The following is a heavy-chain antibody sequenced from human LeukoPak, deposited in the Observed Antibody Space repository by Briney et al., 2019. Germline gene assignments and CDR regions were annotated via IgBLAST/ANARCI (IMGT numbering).Heavy chain of an antibody. CDR2: FDPEDGET. D-gene: IGHD3-3*01. V-gene: IGHV1-24*01. CDR3: ATARIRDFWSGYSIDY. J-gene: IGHJ4*02. CDR1: GYTLTELS. Sequence: ASVKVSCKVSGYTLTELSMHWVRQAPGKGLAWMGGFDPEDGETIYAQKFQGRVTMTEGTSTDTAYMELSSLRSEDTAVYYCATARIRDFWSGYSIDYWGQGTLVTVSS.